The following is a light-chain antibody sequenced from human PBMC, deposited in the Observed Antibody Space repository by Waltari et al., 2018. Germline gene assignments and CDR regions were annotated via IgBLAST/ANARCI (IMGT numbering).Light chain of an antibody. J-gene: IGLJ3*02. Sequence: SYELTQPPSVAVSPGQTARTTCPGHTLPKQFAYWYQQKPGQAPVLVIYRDSERPSGIPERFSGSTSGTTVTLTITGVQAEDEADYYCQSADSSGTSGVFGGGTKVTVL. V-gene: IGLV3-25*03. CDR1: TLPKQF. CDR3: QSADSSGTSGV. CDR2: RDS.